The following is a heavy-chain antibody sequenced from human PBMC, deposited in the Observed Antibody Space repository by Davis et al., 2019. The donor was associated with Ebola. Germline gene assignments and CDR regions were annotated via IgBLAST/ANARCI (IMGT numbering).Heavy chain of an antibody. J-gene: IGHJ6*02. CDR2: INPNSGGT. CDR3: ARGPVGATRAYYYYGMDV. CDR1: GYTFTGYY. D-gene: IGHD1-26*01. V-gene: IGHV1-2*02. Sequence: ASVKVSCKASGYTFTGYYMHWVRQAPGQGLEWMGWINPNSGGTNYAQKFQGRVTMTRDTSISTAYMELSRLRSDDTAVYYCARGPVGATRAYYYYGMDVWGQGTTVTVSS.